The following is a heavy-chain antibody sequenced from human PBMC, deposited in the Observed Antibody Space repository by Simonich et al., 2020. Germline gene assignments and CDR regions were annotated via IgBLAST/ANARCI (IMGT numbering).Heavy chain of an antibody. CDR3: ARDSYSSWYFDL. J-gene: IGHJ2*01. D-gene: IGHD6-13*01. CDR2: TNPNRGGK. Sequence: QVQLVQSGAEVKKPGASVQFSCKASGYPFTGYYMHWGRQAPGQGLEGRGWTNPNRGGKNNAQKFKGRVTMTRDTAISTADRELSRLRSDDTAVYYCARDSYSSWYFDLWGRGTLVTVSS. V-gene: IGHV1-2*02. CDR1: GYPFTGYY.